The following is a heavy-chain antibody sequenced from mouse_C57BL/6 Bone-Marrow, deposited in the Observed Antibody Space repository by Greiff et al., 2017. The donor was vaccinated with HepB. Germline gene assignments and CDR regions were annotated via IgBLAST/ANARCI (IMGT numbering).Heavy chain of an antibody. Sequence: AASGFTFTDYYMSWVRQPPGKALEWLGFIRNKANGYTTEYSASVKGRFTISRDNSQSILYLQMNALRAEDSATYYCASQIITTENWYSDVWGTGTTVTVSS. J-gene: IGHJ1*03. D-gene: IGHD1-1*01. CDR3: ASQIITTENWYSDV. V-gene: IGHV7-3*01. CDR1: GFTFTDYY. CDR2: IRNKANGYTT.